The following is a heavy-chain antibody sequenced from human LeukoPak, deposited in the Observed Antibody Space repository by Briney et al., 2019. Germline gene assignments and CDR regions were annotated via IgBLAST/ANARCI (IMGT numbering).Heavy chain of an antibody. D-gene: IGHD6-13*01. J-gene: IGHJ5*02. CDR2: ISGSGGST. CDR3: AKDQGYSSRWFDH. Sequence: PGGSLRLSCAASGFTFSSYAMNWVRQAPGKGMEWVSAISGSGGSTYYADSVKGRFTISRDNSKNTLYLQMNSLRAEDTAVYYCAKDQGYSSRWFDHWGQGTLATVSS. V-gene: IGHV3-23*01. CDR1: GFTFSSYA.